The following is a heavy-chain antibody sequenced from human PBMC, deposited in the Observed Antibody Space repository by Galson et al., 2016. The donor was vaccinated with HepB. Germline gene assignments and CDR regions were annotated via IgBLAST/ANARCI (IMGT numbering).Heavy chain of an antibody. Sequence: SVKVSCKASGYTFTTYGLNWVRQAPGQRFEWMGWINGGNGSTEYSQKFQGRVTISRDTSARTAYMVLSSLKSVDTAVYYCARDCSSSTCWPWGDNYFDSWGQGTLVTVSS. J-gene: IGHJ5*01. D-gene: IGHD2-2*01. CDR3: ARDCSSSTCWPWGDNYFDS. V-gene: IGHV1-3*01. CDR2: INGGNGST. CDR1: GYTFTTYG.